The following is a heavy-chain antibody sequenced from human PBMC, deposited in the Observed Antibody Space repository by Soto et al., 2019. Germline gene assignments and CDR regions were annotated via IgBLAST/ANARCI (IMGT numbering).Heavy chain of an antibody. CDR2: IYPGDSDT. CDR3: ARQGGGSFTYYYGMDV. Sequence: GESLKISCKGSGYSLTRYWIGWGGQMPREGLEWMGIIYPGDSDTRYSPSFQGQVTISADKSISTAYLQWSSLKASDTAMYYCARQGGGSFTYYYGMDVWAQRTTVTVSS. CDR1: GYSLTRYW. V-gene: IGHV5-51*01. J-gene: IGHJ6*02. D-gene: IGHD2-15*01.